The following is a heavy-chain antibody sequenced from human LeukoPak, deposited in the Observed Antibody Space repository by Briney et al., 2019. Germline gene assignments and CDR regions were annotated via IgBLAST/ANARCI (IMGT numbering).Heavy chain of an antibody. CDR3: VSPRGFSYGYFDY. D-gene: IGHD5-18*01. Sequence: SETLSLTCTVSGGSISSSSAYWGWIRQPPGKGLEGIGSIYYSKNTYYNPSLKSRVTISADTSKNHFSLTLGSVSATDTAVYYCVSPRGFSYGYFDYWGQGTLVTVSS. J-gene: IGHJ4*02. CDR2: IYYSKNT. CDR1: GGSISSSSAY. V-gene: IGHV4-39*02.